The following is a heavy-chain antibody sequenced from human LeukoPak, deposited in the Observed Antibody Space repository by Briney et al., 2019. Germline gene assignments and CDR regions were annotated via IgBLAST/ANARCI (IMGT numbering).Heavy chain of an antibody. Sequence: GGSLRLSCAASGFTFSGYSMNWVRQAPGKGLEWVSSIDREGTYTVYADSVNGRFTISRDNAKNSLYLQMNNLRAEDTAVYYCARYETIGVTTGDYWGRGTLVTVSS. CDR2: IDREGTYT. D-gene: IGHD1-1*01. V-gene: IGHV3-21*06. J-gene: IGHJ4*02. CDR1: GFTFSGYS. CDR3: ARYETIGVTTGDY.